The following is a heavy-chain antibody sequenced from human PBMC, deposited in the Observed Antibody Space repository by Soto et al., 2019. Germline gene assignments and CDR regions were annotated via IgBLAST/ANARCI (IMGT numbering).Heavy chain of an antibody. D-gene: IGHD3-3*01. CDR2: IVVGSGNT. CDR3: AVTTTYYDFWSGSQAYYYYMDV. V-gene: IGHV1-58*02. CDR1: GFTFTSSA. Sequence: SVKVSCKASGFTFTSSAMQWVRQARGQRLEWIGWIVVGSGNTNYAQKFQERVTITRDMSTSTAYMELSSLRSEDTAVYYCAVTTTYYDFWSGSQAYYYYMDVWGKGTTVTVSS. J-gene: IGHJ6*03.